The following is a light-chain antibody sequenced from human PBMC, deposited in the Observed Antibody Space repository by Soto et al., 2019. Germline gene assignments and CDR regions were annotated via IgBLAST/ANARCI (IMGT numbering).Light chain of an antibody. J-gene: IGLJ1*01. CDR3: SSYTSSNTYI. V-gene: IGLV2-18*02. CDR2: DVS. Sequence: QSALTQLPSVSGSPGQSVAISCTGTSSDVGSYNRVSWYQQPPGTAPKLMIYDVSNRPSGVPDRFSGSKSGNTASLTISGLQAEDEADYYCSSYTSSNTYIFGTGTKLTVL. CDR1: SSDVGSYNR.